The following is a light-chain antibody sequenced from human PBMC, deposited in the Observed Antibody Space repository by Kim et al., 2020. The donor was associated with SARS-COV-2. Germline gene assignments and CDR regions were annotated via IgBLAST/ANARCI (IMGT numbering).Light chain of an antibody. CDR3: SSYTSSSTEV. Sequence: GQSITIACTGHSSDVGGYNYVSWYQQHPGKAPKLMIYDVSNRPSGVSNRFSGSKSGNTASLTISGLQAEDEADYYCSSYTSSSTEVFGGGTQLTVL. CDR1: SSDVGGYNY. CDR2: DVS. V-gene: IGLV2-14*03. J-gene: IGLJ2*01.